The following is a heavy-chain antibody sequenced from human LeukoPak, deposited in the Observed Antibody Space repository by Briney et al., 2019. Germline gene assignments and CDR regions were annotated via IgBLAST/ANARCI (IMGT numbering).Heavy chain of an antibody. V-gene: IGHV3-74*01. D-gene: IGHD2-2*01. CDR2: INSDGSST. CDR1: GFTFSSYW. Sequence: PGGSLRLSCAASGFTFSSYWMHWVRQAPGKGLVWVSRINSDGSSTSYADSVKGRFTISRDNAKNTLYLQMNSLRAEDTAVYYCARGPSLKEYCSSTSCYFRWGQGTLVTVSS. J-gene: IGHJ4*02. CDR3: ARGPSLKEYCSSTSCYFR.